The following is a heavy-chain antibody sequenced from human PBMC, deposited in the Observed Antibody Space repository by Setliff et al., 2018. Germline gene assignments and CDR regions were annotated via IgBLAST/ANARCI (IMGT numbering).Heavy chain of an antibody. CDR1: GYSISSGYY. CDR3: ATGGYSSGWYPDY. J-gene: IGHJ4*02. CDR2: IYRSGST. Sequence: SETLSLTCAVSGYSISSGYYWGWIRQPPGKGLEWIGSIYRSGSTYYNPSLKSRVTISVDTSKNQFSLKLSSVTAADTAVYYCATGGYSSGWYPDYWGQGTLVTVSS. D-gene: IGHD6-19*01. V-gene: IGHV4-38-2*01.